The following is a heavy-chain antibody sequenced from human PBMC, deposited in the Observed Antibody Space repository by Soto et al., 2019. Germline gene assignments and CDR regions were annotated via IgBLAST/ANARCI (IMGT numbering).Heavy chain of an antibody. CDR1: GYTFTSYY. CDR3: ARDRLSNGAFDI. J-gene: IGHJ3*02. CDR2: IDPSGGST. D-gene: IGHD7-27*01. Sequence: ASVKVSCKASGYTFTSYYMHWVRQAPGQGLEWMGIIDPSGGSTSYAQKFQGRVTMTRDTSTSTVYMELSSLRSEDTAVYYCARDRLSNGAFDIWGQGTMVTVSS. V-gene: IGHV1-46*01.